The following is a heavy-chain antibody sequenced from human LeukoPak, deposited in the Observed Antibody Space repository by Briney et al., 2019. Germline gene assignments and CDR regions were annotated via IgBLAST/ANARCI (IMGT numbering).Heavy chain of an antibody. CDR2: INPNTGGT. Sequence: ASVKVSCKASGYTFTGYYMHWVRQAPGQGLEWVGCINPNTGGTHYAQKFQGRVTMTRDTSISTAFIELSRLTSDDTAVYYCAREPAPGRDDAYDMWGRGTMVTVSS. V-gene: IGHV1-2*02. CDR3: AREPAPGRDDAYDM. J-gene: IGHJ3*02. D-gene: IGHD1-14*01. CDR1: GYTFTGYY.